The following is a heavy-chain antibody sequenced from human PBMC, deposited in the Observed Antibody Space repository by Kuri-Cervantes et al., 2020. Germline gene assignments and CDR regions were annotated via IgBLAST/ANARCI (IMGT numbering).Heavy chain of an antibody. CDR3: ARGAYYDSRNGRDFDL. Sequence: SETLSLTCAVSGYSISSGYYWGWIRQPPGKGLEWIGSIYHSGSTYYNPSLKSRVTISVDTSKNQFSLKLSSVTAADTAVYYCARGAYYDSRNGRDFDLWGRGTLVTVSS. J-gene: IGHJ2*01. D-gene: IGHD3-22*01. V-gene: IGHV4-38-2*01. CDR2: IYHSGST. CDR1: GYSISSGYY.